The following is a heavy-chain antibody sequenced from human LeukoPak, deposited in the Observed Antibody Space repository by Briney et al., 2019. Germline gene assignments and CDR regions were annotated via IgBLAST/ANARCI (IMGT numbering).Heavy chain of an antibody. D-gene: IGHD3-3*01. CDR2: IYTSGST. CDR1: GGSISSYY. J-gene: IGHJ5*02. V-gene: IGHV4-4*07. CDR3: ARGIPRFLEGENNWFDP. Sequence: SETLSLTCTVSGGSISSYYWSWIRQPAGKGLEWIGRIYTSGSTNYNPSLKSRVTMSVDTSKNQFSLKLSSVTAADTAVYYCARGIPRFLEGENNWFDPWGQGTLVTVSS.